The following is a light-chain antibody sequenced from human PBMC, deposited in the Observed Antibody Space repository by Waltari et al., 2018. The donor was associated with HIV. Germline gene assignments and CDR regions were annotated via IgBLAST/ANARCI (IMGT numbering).Light chain of an antibody. V-gene: IGLV6-57*03. Sequence: NFMLTQPHSVSESPGKTVTTSCARTRANIASNPLQWYQQRPGSAPTPVIYEDTQRPSGVPDRFSGSIDSSSNSASLTIYELKTEDEADYYCQSYDSTNPCVFGTGTRVTVL. CDR2: EDT. CDR3: QSYDSTNPCV. J-gene: IGLJ1*01. CDR1: RANIASNP.